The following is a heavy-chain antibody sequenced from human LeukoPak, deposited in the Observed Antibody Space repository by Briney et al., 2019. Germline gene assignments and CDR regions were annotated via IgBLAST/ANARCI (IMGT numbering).Heavy chain of an antibody. J-gene: IGHJ4*02. CDR2: IYYSGST. CDR3: ARGDGYGGSYGSDY. D-gene: IGHD1-26*01. CDR1: GGSISSYY. Sequence: SETLSLICTVSGGSISSYYWSWIRQPPGKGLEWIGYIYYSGSTNYNPPLTSRVTISVDTSKNQFSLKLSSVTAADTAVYYCARGDGYGGSYGSDYWGQGTLVTVSS. V-gene: IGHV4-59*01.